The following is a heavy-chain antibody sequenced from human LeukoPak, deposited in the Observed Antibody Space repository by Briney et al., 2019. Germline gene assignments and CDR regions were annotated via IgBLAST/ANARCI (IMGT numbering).Heavy chain of an antibody. J-gene: IGHJ4*02. CDR1: GFTFSSYW. V-gene: IGHV3-74*01. Sequence: PGGSLRLSCAASGFTFSSYWMHWVRQAPGKGLVWVSRINSDGSITSYADSVKGRFTISRDNAKNTLYLQMNSLRAGDTAVYYCAKGYYDFWSGYYLDYWAREPWSPSPQ. CDR2: INSDGSIT. D-gene: IGHD3-3*01. CDR3: AKGYYDFWSGYYLDY.